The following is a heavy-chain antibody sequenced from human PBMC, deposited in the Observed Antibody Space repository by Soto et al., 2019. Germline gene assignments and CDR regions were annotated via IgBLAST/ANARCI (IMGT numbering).Heavy chain of an antibody. D-gene: IGHD2-21*02. CDR2: IHYSGSV. CDR1: GGSISYDHYH. V-gene: IGHV4-30-4*01. J-gene: IGHJ6*02. CDR3: AREDDGGDRDYYGLDV. Sequence: QVQLQESGPGLVRPSQTLSLTCTVSGGSISYDHYHWTWIRQPPGKGLEWIGYIHYSGSVFYNPSLQSRLSMSGDTSKNLFSLKLSSVTAADTAVYFCAREDDGGDRDYYGLDVWGQGTTVTVSS.